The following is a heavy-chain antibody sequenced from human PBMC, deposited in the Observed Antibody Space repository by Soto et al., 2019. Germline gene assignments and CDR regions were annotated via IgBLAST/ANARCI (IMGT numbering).Heavy chain of an antibody. Sequence: PGGSLRLSCVASEFTFNSYDMNWVRQAPGKGVQRISYIANGRCTIFYADSVKGWITISRDNSRNTVYLQMNSLRADDTAVYYCAKDRLAGAFDYWGQGTLVTRLL. CDR3: AKDRLAGAFDY. CDR2: IANGRCTI. V-gene: IGHV3-48*01. D-gene: IGHD3-16*01. CDR1: EFTFNSYD. J-gene: IGHJ4*02.